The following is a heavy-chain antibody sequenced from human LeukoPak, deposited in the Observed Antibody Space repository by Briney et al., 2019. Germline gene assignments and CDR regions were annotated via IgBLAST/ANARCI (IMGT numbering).Heavy chain of an antibody. V-gene: IGHV3-21*01. CDR1: GFTFSVYS. Sequence: SGGSLRLSCAASGFTFSVYSMNWVRHAPGKGLEWVSSISTTSDYLHYADSLKGRVAISRDNAKNPLYLQMNSLRAEDTAVYYCGRGGIYSQGFDYWGQGSLVTVSS. CDR3: GRGGIYSQGFDY. J-gene: IGHJ4*02. D-gene: IGHD6-13*01. CDR2: ISTTSDYL.